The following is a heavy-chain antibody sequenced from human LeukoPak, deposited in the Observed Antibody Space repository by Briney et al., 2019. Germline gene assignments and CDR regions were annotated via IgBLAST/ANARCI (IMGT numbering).Heavy chain of an antibody. V-gene: IGHV3-23*01. CDR3: AKASLDSSGWYGSWFDP. CDR1: GFTYNHYG. D-gene: IGHD6-19*01. J-gene: IGHJ5*02. Sequence: PGRSLRLSCAASGFTYNHYGMHWVRQAPGKGLEWVSAISGGGGNTYYADSVKGRFTISRDNSKNTLYLQMNSLRAEDTAVYYCAKASLDSSGWYGSWFDPWGQGTLVTVSS. CDR2: ISGGGGNT.